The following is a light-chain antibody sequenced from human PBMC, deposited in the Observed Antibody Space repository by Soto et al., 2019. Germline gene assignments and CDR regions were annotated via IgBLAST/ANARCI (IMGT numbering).Light chain of an antibody. CDR3: SSYTRSGTLGVV. CDR1: SSDVGEYNY. J-gene: IGLJ2*01. V-gene: IGLV2-14*03. Sequence: QSALTQPASVSGSPGQSVTISCTGTSSDVGEYNYVSWYQHHPGKSPKLMIYDVRNRPSGVSNRFSGSKSGNTASLTISGLQADEEADYYCSSYTRSGTLGVVFGGGTKLTVL. CDR2: DVR.